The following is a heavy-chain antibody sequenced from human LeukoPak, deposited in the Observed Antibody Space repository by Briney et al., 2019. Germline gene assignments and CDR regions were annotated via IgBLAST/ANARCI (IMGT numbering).Heavy chain of an antibody. Sequence: ALVKVSCKASGYTFTSYGISWVRQAPGQGLEWMGWISAYNGNTNYAQKLQGRVTMTTDTSTSTAYMELRSLRSDDTAVYYCARGTCSGGSCYSGPYWGQGTLVTVSS. J-gene: IGHJ4*02. CDR2: ISAYNGNT. D-gene: IGHD2-15*01. CDR3: ARGTCSGGSCYSGPY. CDR1: GYTFTSYG. V-gene: IGHV1-18*01.